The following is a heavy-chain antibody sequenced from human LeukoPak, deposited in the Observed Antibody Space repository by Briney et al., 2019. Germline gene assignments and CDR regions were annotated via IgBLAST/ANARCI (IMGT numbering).Heavy chain of an antibody. D-gene: IGHD3-22*01. Sequence: SGGSLRLSCAASGFTFSSYSMNWVRQAPGKGLEWVSYISSSSSTIYYADSVKGRFTISRDNAKNSLYLQMNSLKTEDTAVYYCTTDSVIPTYDSSGYSVYWGQGTLVTVSS. V-gene: IGHV3-48*04. CDR2: ISSSSSTI. CDR3: TTDSVIPTYDSSGYSVY. J-gene: IGHJ4*02. CDR1: GFTFSSYS.